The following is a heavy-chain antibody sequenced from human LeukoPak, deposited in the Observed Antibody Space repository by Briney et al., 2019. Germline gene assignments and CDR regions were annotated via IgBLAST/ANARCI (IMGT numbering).Heavy chain of an antibody. V-gene: IGHV3-21*01. CDR3: ARAAMSYSSGQESGY. CDR2: ISSSSSYI. Sequence: GGPLRLSCAASGFTFSSYSMNWVRQAPGKGLEWVSSISSSSSYIYYAGSVKGRFTISRDNAKNSLYLQMNSLRAEDTAVYYCARAAMSYSSGQESGYWGQGTLVTVSS. D-gene: IGHD6-19*01. J-gene: IGHJ4*02. CDR1: GFTFSSYS.